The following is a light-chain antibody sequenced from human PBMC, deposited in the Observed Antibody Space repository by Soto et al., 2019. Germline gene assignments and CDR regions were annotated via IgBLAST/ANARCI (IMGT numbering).Light chain of an antibody. CDR1: QSVSSY. CDR2: DAS. Sequence: EIVLTQSPATLSLSPGERATLSCRASQSVSSYLAWYQQKPGQAPRLLIYDASNRDTGMPARISGSGSGSDFTLTISSLEPEDFAVYYCKQRRKWPPLTCGGGTKVEIK. CDR3: KQRRKWPPLT. V-gene: IGKV3-11*01. J-gene: IGKJ4*01.